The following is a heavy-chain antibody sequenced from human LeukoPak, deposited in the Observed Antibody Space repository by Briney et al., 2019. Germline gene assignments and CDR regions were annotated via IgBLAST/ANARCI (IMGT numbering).Heavy chain of an antibody. V-gene: IGHV4-59*08. D-gene: IGHD4-11*01. CDR2: IYYSGST. CDR3: ARHPLGSKKSFDY. J-gene: IGHJ4*02. CDR1: GASISNYY. Sequence: SETLSLTCTVSGASISNYYWSWIRQPPGKGLEWIGYIYYSGSTNYNPSLKSRVTISVDTSKNQFSLKLSSVTAADTAVYYCARHPLGSKKSFDYWGQGTLVTVSS.